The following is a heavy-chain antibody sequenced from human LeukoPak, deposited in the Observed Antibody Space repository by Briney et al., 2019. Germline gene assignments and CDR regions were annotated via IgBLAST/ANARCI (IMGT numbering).Heavy chain of an antibody. V-gene: IGHV3-23*01. CDR1: GFTFSSSS. CDR2: ISGSGGST. J-gene: IGHJ4*02. CDR3: ANTIAPITIFGVVMVPRGGYFDY. D-gene: IGHD3-3*01. Sequence: TGGSLRLSCAASGFTFSSSSMSWVRQAPGKGLEWVSAISGSGGSTYYADSVKGRFTISRDNSKNTLYLQMNSLRAEDTAVYYCANTIAPITIFGVVMVPRGGYFDYWGQGTLVTVSS.